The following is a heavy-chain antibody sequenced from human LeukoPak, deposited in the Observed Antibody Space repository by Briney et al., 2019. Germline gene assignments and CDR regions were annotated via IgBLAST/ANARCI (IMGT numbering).Heavy chain of an antibody. J-gene: IGHJ3*02. CDR1: GFTFSSYA. CDR2: ISYDGSNK. CDR3: ARSEGYGDYSDAFDI. Sequence: PGGSLRLSCAASGFTFSSYAIHWVRQAPGKELECVAVISYDGSNKYYADSVKGRFTISRDNSKNTLYLQMNSLRAEDTAVYYCARSEGYGDYSDAFDIWGQGTMVTVSS. V-gene: IGHV3-30*04. D-gene: IGHD4-17*01.